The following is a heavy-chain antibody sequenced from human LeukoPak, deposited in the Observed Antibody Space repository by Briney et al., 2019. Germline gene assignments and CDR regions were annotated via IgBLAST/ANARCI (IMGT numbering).Heavy chain of an antibody. J-gene: IGHJ4*02. Sequence: GGSVRLLCVASGFTFSIYWMRWVPQAPGKGLEWVANIRQDGGEVISLHSVKGRLTISRDNYKNTLYLQVNRLRAEDTSAYYCAKGTYNDILTGYPYFDYWGQGTLVTVSS. V-gene: IGHV3-7*03. CDR1: GFTFSIYW. D-gene: IGHD3-9*01. CDR3: AKGTYNDILTGYPYFDY. CDR2: IRQDGGEV.